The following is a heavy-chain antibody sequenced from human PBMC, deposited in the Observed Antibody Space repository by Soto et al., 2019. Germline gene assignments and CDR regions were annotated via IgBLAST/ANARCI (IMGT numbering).Heavy chain of an antibody. D-gene: IGHD3-22*01. J-gene: IGHJ4*02. CDR2: IYTSGST. CDR1: GGSISSYY. V-gene: IGHV4-4*07. Sequence: PSESLSLTSTVSGGSISSYYWSWIRQPAGKGLEWIGRIYTSGSTNYNPSLKSRVTISVATSKNQFSLKLSSVTAADTAVYYCARVPNYDGNFDYWGQGTLVTVSS. CDR3: ARVPNYDGNFDY.